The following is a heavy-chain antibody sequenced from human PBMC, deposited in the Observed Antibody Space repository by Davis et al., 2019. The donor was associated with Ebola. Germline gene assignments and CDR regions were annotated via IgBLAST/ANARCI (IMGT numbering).Heavy chain of an antibody. D-gene: IGHD5-24*01. CDR2: ISSGGHDT. J-gene: IGHJ2*01. CDR1: GFTFSRHS. CDR3: AKDAEDGSGNWFFDF. Sequence: GESLKISCGASGFTFSRHSMNWVRQAPGKGLEWIAFISSGGHDTYYADSVRGRFTISRDIAKNLLYLQLNSLRDEDTALYYCAKDAEDGSGNWFFDFRGRGALVTVSS. V-gene: IGHV3-48*02.